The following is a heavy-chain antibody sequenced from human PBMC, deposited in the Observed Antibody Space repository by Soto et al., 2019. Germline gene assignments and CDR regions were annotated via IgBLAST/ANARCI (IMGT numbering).Heavy chain of an antibody. CDR2: IYYSGST. CDR3: ARGGQDCSSTSCQRYYYMDV. V-gene: IGHV4-39*01. Sequence: SETLSLTCTVSGGSISSSSYYWGWIRQPPGKGLEWIGSIYYSGSTYYNPSLKSRVTISVDTSKNQFSLKLSSVTAADAAVYYCARGGQDCSSTSCQRYYYMDVWGKGTTVTVSS. D-gene: IGHD2-2*01. CDR1: GGSISSSSYY. J-gene: IGHJ6*03.